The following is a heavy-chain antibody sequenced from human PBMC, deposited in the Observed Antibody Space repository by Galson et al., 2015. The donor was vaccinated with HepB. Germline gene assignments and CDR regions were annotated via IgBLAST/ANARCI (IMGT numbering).Heavy chain of an antibody. CDR1: GGTFSSYA. V-gene: IGHV1-69*13. J-gene: IGHJ2*01. Sequence: SVKVSCKASGGTFSSYAISWVRQAPGQGLEWMGGIIPIFGTANYAQKFQGRVTITADESTSTAYMELSSLRSEDTAVYYCARDAPYYYDSSGYYYYWYFDLWGRGTLVTVSS. CDR3: ARDAPYYYDSSGYYYYWYFDL. CDR2: IIPIFGTA. D-gene: IGHD3-22*01.